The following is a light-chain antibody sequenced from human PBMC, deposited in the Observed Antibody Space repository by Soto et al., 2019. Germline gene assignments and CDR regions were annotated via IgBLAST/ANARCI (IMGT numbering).Light chain of an antibody. CDR1: NSDVGGYDY. CDR2: DVT. Sequence: QSALTQPASVSGSPGQSITISCTGTNSDVGGYDYVSWYQQHPGKAPKLMIYDVTNRPSGVSDRFSGSKSGNTASLTISGLQAEDEADYHCGSYTSRSALVVFGGGTQVTVL. V-gene: IGLV2-14*03. J-gene: IGLJ3*02. CDR3: GSYTSRSALVV.